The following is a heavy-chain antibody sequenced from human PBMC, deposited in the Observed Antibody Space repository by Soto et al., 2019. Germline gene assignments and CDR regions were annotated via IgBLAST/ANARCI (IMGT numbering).Heavy chain of an antibody. V-gene: IGHV3-7*03. CDR2: IKPDGSEK. Sequence: GGSLRLSCATSGFTFRSYWMTWVRQAPGKGPEWVANIKPDGSEKQYVDSVKGRFTVSRDNAKKSLDLQMNSLRVEDTAVYYCARAEHYDFWSGPPKYFDNWGQGTQVTVSS. D-gene: IGHD3-3*01. CDR1: GFTFRSYW. J-gene: IGHJ4*02. CDR3: ARAEHYDFWSGPPKYFDN.